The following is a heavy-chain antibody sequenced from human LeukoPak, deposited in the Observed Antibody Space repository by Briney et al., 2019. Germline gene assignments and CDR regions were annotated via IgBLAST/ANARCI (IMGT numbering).Heavy chain of an antibody. CDR1: GYSFTAYY. V-gene: IGHV1-2*02. CDR2: INPNSGGT. J-gene: IGHJ4*02. Sequence: ASVKVSCKASGYSFTAYYMHWVRQAPGQGLEGMGWINPNSGGTNYAQKFQGRVTMTRDTSITTAYMEMSRLRSDDTALYYCARSPHILTGENFDYWGQGTLVTVSS. D-gene: IGHD3-9*01. CDR3: ARSPHILTGENFDY.